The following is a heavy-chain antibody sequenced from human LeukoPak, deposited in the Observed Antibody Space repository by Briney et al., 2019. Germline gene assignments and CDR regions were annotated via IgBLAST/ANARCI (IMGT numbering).Heavy chain of an antibody. Sequence: SETLSLTCAVYGGSFSGYYWSWIRQPPGKGLEWIGEVNHSGSTNYNPSLKSRVTISVDTSKNQFSLKLSSVTAADTAVYYCARNGAYSGSHLRPLTYWGQGTLVTVSS. D-gene: IGHD1-26*01. V-gene: IGHV4-34*01. CDR1: GGSFSGYY. CDR2: VNHSGST. J-gene: IGHJ4*02. CDR3: ARNGAYSGSHLRPLTY.